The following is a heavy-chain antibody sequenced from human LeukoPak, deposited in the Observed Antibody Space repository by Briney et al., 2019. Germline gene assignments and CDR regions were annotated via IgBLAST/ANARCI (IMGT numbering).Heavy chain of an antibody. J-gene: IGHJ4*02. Sequence: GGSLRLSCGASGFTFSSYAMSWVRQAPGRGLEWVSAISGSGGSTYYADSVKGRFTISRDNSKNTLYLQMNSLRAEDTAVYYCAKDMDTAMVFDYWGQGTLVTVSS. D-gene: IGHD5-18*01. CDR1: GFTFSSYA. CDR2: ISGSGGST. CDR3: AKDMDTAMVFDY. V-gene: IGHV3-23*01.